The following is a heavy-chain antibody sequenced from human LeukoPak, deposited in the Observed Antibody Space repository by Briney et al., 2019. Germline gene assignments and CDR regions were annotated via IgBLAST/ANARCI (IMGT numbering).Heavy chain of an antibody. CDR1: GFTFSSYA. D-gene: IGHD6-13*01. CDR2: IRGSGGST. CDR3: AKVGRGEAAADTEPDY. V-gene: IGHV3-23*01. J-gene: IGHJ4*02. Sequence: GGSLRPSCAASGFTFSSYAMSWVRQAPGKGLEWVSAIRGSGGSTYYADSVKGRFTISRDNSKNTLYLQMNSLRAEDTAVYYCAKVGRGEAAADTEPDYWGQGTLVTVSS.